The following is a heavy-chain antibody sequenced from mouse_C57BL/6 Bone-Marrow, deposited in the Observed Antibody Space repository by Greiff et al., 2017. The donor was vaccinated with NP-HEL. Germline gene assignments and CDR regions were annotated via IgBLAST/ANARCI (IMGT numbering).Heavy chain of an antibody. D-gene: IGHD1-1*01. J-gene: IGHJ3*01. CDR3: ARSVDYYGSSPWAWFAY. CDR1: GYTFTSYW. V-gene: IGHV1-72*01. CDR2: IDPNSGGT. Sequence: QVQLKQPGAELVKPGASVKLSCKASGYTFTSYWMHWVKQRPGRGLEWIGRIDPNSGGTKYNEKFKSKATLTVDKPSSTAYMQLSSLTSEDSAVYCCARSVDYYGSSPWAWFAYWGQGTLVTVSA.